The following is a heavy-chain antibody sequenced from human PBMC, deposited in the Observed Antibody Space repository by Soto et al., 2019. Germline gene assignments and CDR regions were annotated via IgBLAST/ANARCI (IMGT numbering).Heavy chain of an antibody. CDR1: GGSFSGYY. Sequence: SETLSLTCAVYGGSFSGYYWSWIRQPPGKGLEWIGEINHSGSTNYNPSLKSRVTISVDTSKNQFSLKLSSVTAADTAVYYCARGGCSSTSCYVWFDPWGQGTLVTVSS. J-gene: IGHJ5*02. CDR3: ARGGCSSTSCYVWFDP. V-gene: IGHV4-34*01. D-gene: IGHD2-2*01. CDR2: INHSGST.